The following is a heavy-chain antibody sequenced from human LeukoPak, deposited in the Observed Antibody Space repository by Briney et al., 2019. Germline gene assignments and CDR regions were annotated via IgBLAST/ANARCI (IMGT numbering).Heavy chain of an antibody. V-gene: IGHV1-18*01. Sequence: ASVKVSCKASGYTFNSYPLTWVRQAPGVGFEWVGWITADNFNTNYAQKFQGRVTLTKEASTNTAYMEMRSLMSDDTAVYYCARVRTPFGVVASPDALDVWGQGTAVTVSS. J-gene: IGHJ3*01. CDR1: GYTFNSYP. CDR3: ARVRTPFGVVASPDALDV. D-gene: IGHD3-3*01. CDR2: ITADNFNT.